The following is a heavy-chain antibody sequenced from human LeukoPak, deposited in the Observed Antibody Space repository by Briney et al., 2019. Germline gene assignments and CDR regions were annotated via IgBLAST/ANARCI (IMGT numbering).Heavy chain of an antibody. Sequence: PSETLSLTCTVSGGSISSSSYYWGWIRQPPGKGLEWIGSIYYSGSTYYNPSLKSRVTISVDTSKNQFSLKLSSVTAADTAVYYCARDLYSSSSIDAFDIWGQGTMVTVSS. V-gene: IGHV4-39*07. J-gene: IGHJ3*02. D-gene: IGHD6-6*01. CDR1: GGSISSSSYY. CDR3: ARDLYSSSSIDAFDI. CDR2: IYYSGST.